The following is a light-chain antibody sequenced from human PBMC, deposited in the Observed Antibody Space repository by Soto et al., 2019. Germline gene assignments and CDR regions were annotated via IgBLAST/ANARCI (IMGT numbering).Light chain of an antibody. CDR1: SSNIGAGYD. CDR2: GNS. J-gene: IGLJ1*01. Sequence: QSALTQPPSVSGAPGQRVTISCTGSSSNIGAGYDVHWYQQLPGTAPKLLIYGNSNRPSGVPDRFSGSKSGTSASLAITGLQAEDEADYYCSSYAGSNNYVFGTGTKLTVL. CDR3: SSYAGSNNYV. V-gene: IGLV1-40*01.